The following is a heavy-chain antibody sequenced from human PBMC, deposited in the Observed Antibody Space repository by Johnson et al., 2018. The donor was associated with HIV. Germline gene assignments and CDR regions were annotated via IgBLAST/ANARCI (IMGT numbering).Heavy chain of an antibody. CDR1: EFRLSNYA. CDR2: ISYDRSNK. Sequence: QMLLVESGGGVVQPGRSLTIYCAVSEFRLSNYAMHWVRLGPGKALQWVAVISYDRSNKHPADSVKARSTISSDNAKNTLYLQMNSLRAEDTACYYCEKANVSGSYWAFNIWGQETMVTFSS. V-gene: IGHV3-30*18. CDR3: EKANVSGSYWAFNI. D-gene: IGHD3-10*01. J-gene: IGHJ3*02.